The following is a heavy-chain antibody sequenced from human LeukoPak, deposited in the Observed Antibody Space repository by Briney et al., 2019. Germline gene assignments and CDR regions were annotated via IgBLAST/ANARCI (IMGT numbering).Heavy chain of an antibody. J-gene: IGHJ4*02. CDR1: GFTLSSCA. D-gene: IGHD6-6*01. CDR2: ISTNGGSI. V-gene: IGHV3-64D*06. Sequence: GGSLRLSCSASGFTLSSCAMHWVRQAPGKGLEYISGISTNGGSIYYADSVKGRFTISRDNSKNMLYLQMTSLRAEDTAVYYCARRIAARREFDYWGQGTLVTVSS. CDR3: ARRIAARREFDY.